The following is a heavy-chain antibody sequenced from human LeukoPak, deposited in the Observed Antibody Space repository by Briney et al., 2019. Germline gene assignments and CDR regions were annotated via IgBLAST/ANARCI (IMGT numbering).Heavy chain of an antibody. CDR1: GGTFSSYV. D-gene: IGHD5-18*01. Sequence: ASVKVSCKASGGTFSSYVISWVRQAPGQGLEWMGRIIPILGIANYAQKFQGRVTITADKSTSTAYMELSSLRSEDTAVYYCARGDTAMAKDDYWGQGTLVTVSS. CDR3: ARGDTAMAKDDY. CDR2: IIPILGIA. V-gene: IGHV1-69*04. J-gene: IGHJ4*02.